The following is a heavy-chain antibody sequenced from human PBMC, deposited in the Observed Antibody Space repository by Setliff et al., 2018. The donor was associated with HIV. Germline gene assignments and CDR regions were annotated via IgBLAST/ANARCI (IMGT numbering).Heavy chain of an antibody. Sequence: PSETLSLTCKVSGAPISSYYWNWIRQPPGKGLEWIGYIYNSGYTNYKPSLKSRVTISLGTSKNQFSLNLRSVTAADTAVYYCARGDGYRGNDAYYDSGMDVWGQGITVTVSS. D-gene: IGHD5-12*01. J-gene: IGHJ6*02. V-gene: IGHV4-59*01. CDR3: ARGDGYRGNDAYYDSGMDV. CDR2: IYNSGYT. CDR1: GAPISSYY.